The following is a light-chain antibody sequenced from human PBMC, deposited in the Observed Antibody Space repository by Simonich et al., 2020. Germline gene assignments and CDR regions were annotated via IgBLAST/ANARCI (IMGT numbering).Light chain of an antibody. V-gene: IGLV2-14*03. Sequence: QSALTQPASVSGSPGQSITISCTGTRSDVGMYNYVSWYQQNPGKAPKLMIYDCSNRPSGVSNRFSGSKSGNTASLTISGLQAEDEADYYCSSYTSSSTWVFGGGTKLTVL. CDR2: DCS. CDR3: SSYTSSSTWV. J-gene: IGLJ3*02. CDR1: RSDVGMYNY.